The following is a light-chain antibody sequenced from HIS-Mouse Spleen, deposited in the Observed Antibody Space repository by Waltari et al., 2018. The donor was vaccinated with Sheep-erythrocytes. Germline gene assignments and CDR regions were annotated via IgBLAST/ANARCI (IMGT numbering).Light chain of an antibody. CDR1: SSNIGNNA. Sequence: QSVLTQPPSVSEAPRQRVTISCSGSSSNIGNNAVNWYQQLPGKAPKLLIYYDDLLPSGGSDRFSGSNSGNTATLTISGTQAMDEADYYCQAWDSSTAWNVVFGGGTKLTVL. CDR3: QAWDSSTAWNVV. J-gene: IGLJ2*01. CDR2: YDD. V-gene: IGLV1-36*01.